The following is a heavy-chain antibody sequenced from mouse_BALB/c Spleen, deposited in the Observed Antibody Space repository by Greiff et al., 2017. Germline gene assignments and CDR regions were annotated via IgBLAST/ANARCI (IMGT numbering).Heavy chain of an antibody. CDR1: GYTFTSYV. CDR2: INPYNDGT. CDR3: ARGEFITTAYYAMDY. Sequence: EVQGVESGPELVKPGASVKMSCKASGYTFTSYVMHWVKQKPGQGLEWIGYINPYNDGTKYNEKFKGKATLTSDKSSSTAYMELSSLTSEDSAVYYCARGEFITTAYYAMDYWGQGTSVTVSS. V-gene: IGHV1-14*01. D-gene: IGHD1-2*01. J-gene: IGHJ4*01.